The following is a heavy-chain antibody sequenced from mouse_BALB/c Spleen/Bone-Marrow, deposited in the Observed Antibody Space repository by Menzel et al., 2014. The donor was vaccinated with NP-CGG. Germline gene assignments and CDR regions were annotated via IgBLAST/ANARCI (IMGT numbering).Heavy chain of an antibody. CDR1: GYTFTDFA. V-gene: IGHV1S137*01. Sequence: QVQLQQSGAELVRPGVSVKISCKGSGYTFTDFAIHWVKQSHTKGLEWIGVISPYYVDGGYNQKFKGKATMTIDRPSSTAYMELARPTSEDSAIYYCARGGASGLYYYAMDYWGQGTSVTVSS. CDR3: ARGGASGLYYYAMDY. CDR2: ISPYYVDG. D-gene: IGHD3-1*01. J-gene: IGHJ4*01.